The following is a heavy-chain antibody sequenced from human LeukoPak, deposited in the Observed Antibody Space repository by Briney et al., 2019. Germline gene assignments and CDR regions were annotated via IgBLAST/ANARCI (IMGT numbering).Heavy chain of an antibody. V-gene: IGHV4-38-2*02. J-gene: IGHJ5*02. CDR3: ASQEYYVFWSGGNWSAP. CDR2: IYHSGST. D-gene: IGHD3-3*01. CDR1: GYSISSGYY. Sequence: PSETLSLTCTVSGYSISSGYYWGWIRQPPGKGLEWIGSIYHSGSTYYNPSLKSRVTISVDTSKNQFSLKLSSVTAADTAVYYCASQEYYVFWSGGNWSAPWGQETLVTVSS.